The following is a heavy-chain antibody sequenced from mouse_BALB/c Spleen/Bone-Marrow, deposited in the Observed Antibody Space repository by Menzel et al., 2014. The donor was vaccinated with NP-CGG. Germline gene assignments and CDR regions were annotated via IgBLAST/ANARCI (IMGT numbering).Heavy chain of an antibody. CDR3: ARSPSMDY. Sequence: QVQLQQSGPGLVQPSQSLSITCTVSGFLLSYYGVHWIRQSPGKGLEWLGVIWSGGITDYNASFISRLSISKDNSKSQVFFTMNSLQANDTAIYYCARSPSMDYWGPGTSVTVSS. CDR1: GFLLSYYG. V-gene: IGHV2-2*02. CDR2: IWSGGIT. J-gene: IGHJ4*01.